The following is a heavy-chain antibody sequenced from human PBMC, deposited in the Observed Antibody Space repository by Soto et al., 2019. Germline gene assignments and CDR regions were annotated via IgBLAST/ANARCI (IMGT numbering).Heavy chain of an antibody. D-gene: IGHD4-17*01. V-gene: IGHV4-39*01. J-gene: IGHJ4*02. CDR3: ARQFSLYGDFAY. Sequence: SETLSLTCTVSGGSISSSSYYWGWIRQPPGKGLEWIGSIYYSGSTYYNPSLKSRVTISVDTSKNQFSLKLSSVTAADTAVYYCARQFSLYGDFAYWGQGTLVTVSS. CDR2: IYYSGST. CDR1: GGSISSSSYY.